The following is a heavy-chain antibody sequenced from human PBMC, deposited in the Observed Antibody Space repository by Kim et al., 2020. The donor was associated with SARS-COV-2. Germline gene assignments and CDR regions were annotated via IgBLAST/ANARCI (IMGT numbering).Heavy chain of an antibody. J-gene: IGHJ4*02. V-gene: IGHV3-48*02. CDR3: ARVVPSGYPVDY. Sequence: GGSLRLSCAASGFTFSIYSIDWVRRAPGNGLEWIIYISSASRNIYYADFVKGRFTVSRDTAESSVYLQMDRLTDEDTAIFYCARVVPSGYPVDYWGQGTPVTVSS. CDR1: GFTFSIYS. D-gene: IGHD3-16*02. CDR2: ISSASRNI.